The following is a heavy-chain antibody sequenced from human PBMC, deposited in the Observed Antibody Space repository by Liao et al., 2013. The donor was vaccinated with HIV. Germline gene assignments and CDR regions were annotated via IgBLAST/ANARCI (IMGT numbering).Heavy chain of an antibody. CDR3: ARAGGRYAGFDI. J-gene: IGHJ3*02. CDR1: GGSISSYY. CDR2: IYGSGST. Sequence: QVHLQESGPGLVKPSETLSLTCIVSGGSISSYYWSWIRKSAGKGLEWIGRIYGSGSTDYNPSLKSRVAMSLDTSDNHFSLTLRSATAADTAVYYCARAGGRYAGFDIWGQGTMVTVSS. D-gene: IGHD3-16*01. V-gene: IGHV4-4*07.